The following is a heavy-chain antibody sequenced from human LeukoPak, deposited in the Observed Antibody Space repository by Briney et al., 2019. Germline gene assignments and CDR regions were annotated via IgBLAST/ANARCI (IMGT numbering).Heavy chain of an antibody. CDR1: GGTFISYA. Sequence: SVKVSCKASGGTFISYAISWVRQAPGQGLEWMGGIIPIFGTANYAQKFQGRVTITADESTSTAYMELSSLRSEDTAVYYCARTGAGSSRTNYYYYGMDVWGQGTTVTVSS. V-gene: IGHV1-69*13. CDR2: IIPIFGTA. D-gene: IGHD2-2*01. J-gene: IGHJ6*02. CDR3: ARTGAGSSRTNYYYYGMDV.